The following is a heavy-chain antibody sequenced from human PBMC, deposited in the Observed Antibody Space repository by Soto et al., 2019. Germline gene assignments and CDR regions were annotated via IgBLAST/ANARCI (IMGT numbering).Heavy chain of an antibody. CDR3: ARDRIAAAGTRWFDP. V-gene: IGHV4-61*01. CDR1: GGSVSSGSYY. Sequence: SETLSLTCTVSGGSVSSGSYYWSWIRQPPGKGLEWIGYIYYSGSTNYNPSLKSRVTISVDTSKNQFSLKLSSVTAADTAVYYCARDRIAAAGTRWFDPWGQGTLVTVSS. CDR2: IYYSGST. D-gene: IGHD6-13*01. J-gene: IGHJ5*02.